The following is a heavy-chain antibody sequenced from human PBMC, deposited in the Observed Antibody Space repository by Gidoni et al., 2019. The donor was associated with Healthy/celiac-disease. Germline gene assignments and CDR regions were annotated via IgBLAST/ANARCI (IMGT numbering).Heavy chain of an antibody. CDR3: TTEWYYDSRGYFDY. CDR1: GFTFSNAW. CDR2: IKSKTDGGTT. Sequence: EVQLVESGGGLVKPGGSLRLSCAASGFTFSNAWMSWVRQAPGKGLEWVGRIKSKTDGGTTDYAAPVKGRFTISRDDSKNTLYLQMNSLKTEDTAVYYCTTEWYYDSRGYFDYWGQGTLVTVSS. V-gene: IGHV3-15*01. D-gene: IGHD3-22*01. J-gene: IGHJ4*02.